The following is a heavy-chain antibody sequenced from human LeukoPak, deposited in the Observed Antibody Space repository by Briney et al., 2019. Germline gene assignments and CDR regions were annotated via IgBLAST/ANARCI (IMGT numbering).Heavy chain of an antibody. CDR3: AGGTCSGGSCYSLGGIDY. CDR2: TYTSGST. CDR1: GGSISSGSYY. D-gene: IGHD2-15*01. V-gene: IGHV4-61*02. Sequence: SETLSLTCTVSGGSISSGSYYWSWIRQPAGKGLEWIGRTYTSGSTNYNPSLKSRVTISVDTSKNQFSLKLSSVTAADTAVYYCAGGTCSGGSCYSLGGIDYWGQGTLVTVSS. J-gene: IGHJ4*02.